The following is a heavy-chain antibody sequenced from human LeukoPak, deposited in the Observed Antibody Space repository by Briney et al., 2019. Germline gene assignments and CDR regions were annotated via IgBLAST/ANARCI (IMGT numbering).Heavy chain of an antibody. CDR1: GFTFSSFG. Sequence: GGSLRLSCAASGFTFSSFGMHWVRQAPGKGLQWVAVIWYDGSNKYYGDSVKGRVTISRDDSKNTLYLQMNSLRAEDTAVYYCAKGTAAGMFDYWGQGTLVTVSS. J-gene: IGHJ4*02. CDR3: AKGTAAGMFDY. CDR2: IWYDGSNK. D-gene: IGHD6-13*01. V-gene: IGHV3-33*06.